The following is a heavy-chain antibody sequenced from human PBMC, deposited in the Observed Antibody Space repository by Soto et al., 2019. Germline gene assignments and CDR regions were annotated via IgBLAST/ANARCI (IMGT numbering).Heavy chain of an antibody. D-gene: IGHD1-1*01. CDR3: ASDGVDGTGYFEY. Sequence: SVTVSCKASGGTFSSYAISWVQQAPGQGLEWMGGIIPIFGTANYAQKFQGRVTITADESTSTAYMELSSLRSEDTAVYYCASDGVDGTGYFEYWGQGTLVTVSS. CDR1: GGTFSSYA. CDR2: IIPIFGTA. J-gene: IGHJ4*02. V-gene: IGHV1-69*13.